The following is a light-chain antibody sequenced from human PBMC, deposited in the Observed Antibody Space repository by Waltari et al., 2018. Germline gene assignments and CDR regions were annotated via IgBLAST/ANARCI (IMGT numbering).Light chain of an antibody. CDR3: QQYYDIPWT. Sequence: DIVMTQSPDSLAVSLGERVTINCKSSQSVLYSSNSQNYLAWYQQKPGQPPKLLIYWASARESGVPVRFSGSESGTDFTLTISSLQAEDVAVYYCQQYYDIPWTFGQGTKVEIK. CDR1: QSVLYSSNSQNY. V-gene: IGKV4-1*01. J-gene: IGKJ1*01. CDR2: WAS.